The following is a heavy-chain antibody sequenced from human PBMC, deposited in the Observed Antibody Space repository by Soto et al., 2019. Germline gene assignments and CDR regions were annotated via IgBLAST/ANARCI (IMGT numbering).Heavy chain of an antibody. Sequence: PGGSLRLSCAASGFTFSSYAMSWVRQAPGKGLEWVSAISGSGGSTYYADSVKGRFTISRDNSKNTLYLQMNSLRAEDTAVYYCATQGYSSSWYFKGLRTDIRGHLTNDYWGQGTLVTVSS. CDR3: ATQGYSSSWYFKGLRTDIRGHLTNDY. J-gene: IGHJ4*02. CDR2: ISGSGGST. V-gene: IGHV3-23*01. D-gene: IGHD6-13*01. CDR1: GFTFSSYA.